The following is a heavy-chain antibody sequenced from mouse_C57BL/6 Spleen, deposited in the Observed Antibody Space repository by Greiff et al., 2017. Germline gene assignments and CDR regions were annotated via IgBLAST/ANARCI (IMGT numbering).Heavy chain of an antibody. D-gene: IGHD2-4*01. V-gene: IGHV1-80*01. CDR2: IYPGDGDT. J-gene: IGHJ3*01. Sequence: QVQLQQSGAELVKPGASVKISCKASGYAFSSYWMNWVKQRPGKGLEWIGQIYPGDGDTNYNEKFKSKATLTVDTSSSTAYMQLSSLTSEDSAVYYCARRGMGLRLAYWGQGTLVTVSA. CDR1: GYAFSSYW. CDR3: ARRGMGLRLAY.